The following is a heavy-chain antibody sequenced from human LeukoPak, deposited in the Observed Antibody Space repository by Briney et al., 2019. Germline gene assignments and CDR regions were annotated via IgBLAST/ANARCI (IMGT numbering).Heavy chain of an antibody. J-gene: IGHJ3*02. CDR1: GYSFTSFW. Sequence: RGESLKISCKGSGYSFTSFWIGWVRQMPGKGLEWMGIIYPGDSDTRYSPSFQGQVTISADKSISSAYLQWSGLKASDTAMYYCARRYFYDTSRTAFDIWGQGTMVTVSS. CDR3: ARRYFYDTSRTAFDI. D-gene: IGHD3-22*01. V-gene: IGHV5-51*01. CDR2: IYPGDSDT.